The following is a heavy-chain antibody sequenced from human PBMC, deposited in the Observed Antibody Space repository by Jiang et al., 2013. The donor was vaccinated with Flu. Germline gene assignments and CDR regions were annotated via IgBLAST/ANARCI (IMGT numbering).Heavy chain of an antibody. J-gene: IGHJ6*04. CDR3: ARGYYYDTKWGIMDV. CDR2: INAGNGNT. V-gene: IGHV1-3*01. Sequence: SGAEVKKPGASVKVSCKASGYTFTSYAMHWVRQAPGQRLEWMGWINAGNGNTKYSQKFQGRVTITRDTSASTAYMELSSLRSEDTAVYYCARGYYYDTKWGIMDVWGKGTTVTVSS. D-gene: IGHD3-22*01. CDR1: GYTFTSYA.